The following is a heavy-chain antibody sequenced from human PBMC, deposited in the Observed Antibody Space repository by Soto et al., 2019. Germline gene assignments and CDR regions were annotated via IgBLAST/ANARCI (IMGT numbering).Heavy chain of an antibody. CDR3: ARLPSRHLVDY. J-gene: IGHJ4*02. CDR2: MFYGVST. V-gene: IGHV4-39*01. CDR1: GSSINSSGYY. Sequence: SETLSLTCTVSGSSINSSGYYWGWIRQPPGKGLEWIGSMFYGVSTYYNPSLKSRVTVSVDTSKNQFSLNLRFVTAADTAVYYCARLPSRHLVDYWGQGTLVTVSS. D-gene: IGHD3-3*02.